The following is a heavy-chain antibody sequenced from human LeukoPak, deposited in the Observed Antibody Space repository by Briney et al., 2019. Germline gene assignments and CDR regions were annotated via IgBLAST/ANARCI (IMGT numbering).Heavy chain of an antibody. CDR3: ANSQLLNFDYYYGMDV. Sequence: PGRSLRLSCAASGFTFSSYGMHWVRQAPGKGLEWVAVISYDGSNKYYADSVKGRFTISRDNSKNTLYLQMNSLRAEDTAVYYCANSQLLNFDYYYGMDVWGQGTTVTVSS. V-gene: IGHV3-30*18. CDR2: ISYDGSNK. CDR1: GFTFSSYG. J-gene: IGHJ6*02. D-gene: IGHD2-2*01.